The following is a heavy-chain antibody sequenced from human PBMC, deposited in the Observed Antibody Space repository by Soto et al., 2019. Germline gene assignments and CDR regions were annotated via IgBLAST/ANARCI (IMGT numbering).Heavy chain of an antibody. CDR1: GGTFSSYA. D-gene: IGHD4-17*01. V-gene: IGHV1-69*12. J-gene: IGHJ6*02. CDR2: IIPIFGTA. Sequence: QVQLVQSGAEVKKPGSSVKVSCKASGGTFSSYAISCVRQAPGQGLEWMGGIIPIFGTADYAQKFQGRVTIIADESTNTAYMELSSLRSEDTAVYYCASNYGDHSYYYGMDVWGQGTTVTVSS. CDR3: ASNYGDHSYYYGMDV.